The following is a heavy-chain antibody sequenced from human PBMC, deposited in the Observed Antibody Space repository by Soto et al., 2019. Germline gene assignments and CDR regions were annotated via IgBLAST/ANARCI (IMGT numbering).Heavy chain of an antibody. J-gene: IGHJ6*02. CDR1: GYSFSDYH. Sequence: ASVKVSCKASGYSFSDYHIHWVRQAPGQGLEWLGRINPKSGGTSSAQKFQGWVTMTRNTSISTAYMELTRLRSDDTAVYFCARGHSTDCSNGVCSFFYNHEMDVWGQGTTVTVSS. D-gene: IGHD2-8*01. CDR2: INPKSGGT. CDR3: ARGHSTDCSNGVCSFFYNHEMDV. V-gene: IGHV1-2*04.